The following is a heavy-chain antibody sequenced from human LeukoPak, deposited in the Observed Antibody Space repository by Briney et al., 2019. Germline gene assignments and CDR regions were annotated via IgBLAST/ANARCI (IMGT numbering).Heavy chain of an antibody. CDR1: GGSFNSYY. CDR2: IYYSGCT. D-gene: IGHD6-6*01. CDR3: ARGGSRHISSSDFDY. J-gene: IGHJ4*02. V-gene: IGHV4-59*01. Sequence: SETLSLTCPVSGGSFNSYYWNWIRQPPGKGLEWVGYIYYSGCTNYNPSLKSRVTISVDTSKNQFSLRLSSVTAADTAVYYCARGGSRHISSSDFDYWGQGTLVTVSS.